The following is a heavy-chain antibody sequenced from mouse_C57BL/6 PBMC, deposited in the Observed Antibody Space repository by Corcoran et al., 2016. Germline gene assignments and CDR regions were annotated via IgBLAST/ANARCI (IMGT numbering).Heavy chain of an antibody. Sequence: VQLQQSGAELARPGASVKLSCKASGSTFTSYGISWVKQRTGQGLEWIGEIYPRSGNTYYNEKFKGKATLTADKSSSTAYMELRSLTSEASAVYFCARRRGVYDYDEGDYSMDYWGQGISVTVSS. V-gene: IGHV1-81*01. CDR1: GSTFTSYG. J-gene: IGHJ4*01. CDR3: ARRRGVYDYDEGDYSMDY. D-gene: IGHD2-4*01. CDR2: IYPRSGNT.